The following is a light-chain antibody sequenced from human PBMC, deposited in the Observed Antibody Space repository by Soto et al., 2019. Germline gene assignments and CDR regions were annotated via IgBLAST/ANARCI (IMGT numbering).Light chain of an antibody. CDR3: QQRSGWPRLT. CDR1: QSVSSY. V-gene: IGKV3-11*01. J-gene: IGKJ4*01. CDR2: DAS. Sequence: EIVLTQSPATLSLSPGERATLSCRASQSVSSYFACYQQQPGQAPRRLIYDASNRTTGIPAKFSGSGSGTDVSLTISSLETEDVSVYYCQQRSGWPRLTFGGGTKVEIK.